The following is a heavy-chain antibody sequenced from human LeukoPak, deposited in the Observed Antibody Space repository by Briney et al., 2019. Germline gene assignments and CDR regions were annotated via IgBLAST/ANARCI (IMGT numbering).Heavy chain of an antibody. CDR1: GFTFSDYY. CDR2: ISSSGSTI. CDR3: ARGHSSGWLPD. V-gene: IGHV3-11*01. D-gene: IGHD6-19*01. J-gene: IGHJ4*02. Sequence: GGSLRLSCAAPGFTFSDYYMSWIRQAPGKGLEWVSYISSSGSTIYYADSVKGRFTISRDNAKNSLCLQMNSLRAEDTAVYYCARGHSSGWLPDWGQGTLVTVSS.